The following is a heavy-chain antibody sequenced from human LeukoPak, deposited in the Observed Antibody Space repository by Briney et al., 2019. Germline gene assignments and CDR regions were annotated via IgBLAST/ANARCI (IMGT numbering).Heavy chain of an antibody. J-gene: IGHJ6*03. D-gene: IGHD2-2*02. CDR1: GFTFSSYS. Sequence: PGGSLRLSCAASGFTFSSYSMNWVRQAPGKGLEWVSSISCSSSYIYYADSVKGRFTISRDNAKNSLYLQMNSLRAEDTAVYYCARRGESCSSTSCYNYYYYYMDVWGKGTTVTVSS. CDR3: ARRGESCSSTSCYNYYYYYMDV. V-gene: IGHV3-21*01. CDR2: ISCSSSYI.